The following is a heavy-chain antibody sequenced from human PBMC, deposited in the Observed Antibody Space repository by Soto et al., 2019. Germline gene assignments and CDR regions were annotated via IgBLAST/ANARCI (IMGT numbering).Heavy chain of an antibody. D-gene: IGHD5-12*01. CDR1: GDTFTIFA. V-gene: IGHV1-69*12. J-gene: IGHJ4*02. CDR2: IIPTIGTT. CDR3: ARDLGSGYDPGDY. Sequence: QVQLVQSGAEVKKPGSSVKVSCKASGDTFTIFAISWVRQAPGQGLEWMGGIIPTIGTTNYAQRFQGRITITGDDSPGTAYMELRSLKSEDTAVYYCARDLGSGYDPGDYWGQGTLVTISS.